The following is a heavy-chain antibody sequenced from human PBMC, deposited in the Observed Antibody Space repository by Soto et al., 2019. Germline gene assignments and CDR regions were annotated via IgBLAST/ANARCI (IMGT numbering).Heavy chain of an antibody. CDR1: GGSFSGYY. CDR2: INHSGST. CDR3: ARGFPRYCSSTSCYGRFGAFDI. J-gene: IGHJ3*02. Sequence: PSETLSLTCAVYGGSFSGYYWSWIRQPPGKGLEWIGEINHSGSTNYNPSLKSRVTISVDTSKNQFSLKLSSVTAADTAVYYCARGFPRYCSSTSCYGRFGAFDIWGQGTMVTVS. V-gene: IGHV4-34*01. D-gene: IGHD2-2*01.